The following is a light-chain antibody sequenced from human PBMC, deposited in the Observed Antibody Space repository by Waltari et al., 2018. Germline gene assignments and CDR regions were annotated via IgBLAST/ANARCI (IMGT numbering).Light chain of an antibody. J-gene: IGKJ2*01. CDR2: EAT. Sequence: ETTLTQSPAFMSATPRDKVNISCRASQDIDDEMNWYQQKPGEGAILIIQEATTLVPGIPPRFSGSGYGTDFTLTFNNIQSEDVASYFCLEHDNFPTHTFGQGTKLEIK. CDR1: QDIDDE. V-gene: IGKV5-2*01. CDR3: LEHDNFPTHT.